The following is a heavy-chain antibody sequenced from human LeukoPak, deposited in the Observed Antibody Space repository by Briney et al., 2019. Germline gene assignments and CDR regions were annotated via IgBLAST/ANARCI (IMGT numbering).Heavy chain of an antibody. CDR1: GYTFTGYY. CDR2: INPNSGGT. J-gene: IGHJ3*02. V-gene: IGHV1-2*04. Sequence: ASVKVSCKASGYTFTGYYMHWVRQAPGQGLEWMRWINPNSGGTNYAQKFQGWVTMTRDTSISTAYMELSRLRSDDTAVYYCARWSTMVRGVIITWGAFDIWGQGTMVTVSS. CDR3: ARWSTMVRGVIITWGAFDI. D-gene: IGHD3-10*01.